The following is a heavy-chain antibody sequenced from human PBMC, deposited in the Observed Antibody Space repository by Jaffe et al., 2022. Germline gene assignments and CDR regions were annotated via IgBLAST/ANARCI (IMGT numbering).Heavy chain of an antibody. Sequence: QITLKESGPTLVKPTQTLTLTCTFSGFSLSTSGVGVGWIRQPPGKALEWLALIYWNDDKRYSPSLKSRLTITKDTSKNQVVLTMTNMDPVDTATYYCAHSLGPYYDFWTDYMDVWGKGTTVTVSS. D-gene: IGHD3-3*01. J-gene: IGHJ6*03. CDR1: GFSLSTSGVG. V-gene: IGHV2-5*01. CDR3: AHSLGPYYDFWTDYMDV. CDR2: IYWNDDK.